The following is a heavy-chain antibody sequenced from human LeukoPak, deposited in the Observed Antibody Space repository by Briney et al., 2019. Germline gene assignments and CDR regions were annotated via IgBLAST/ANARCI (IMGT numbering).Heavy chain of an antibody. D-gene: IGHD3-10*01. Sequence: GGSLRLSCAASGFTVSSNYMSWVRQAPGKGLEWVSVIYSDGSTYYEDSVKGRFTISRDNTKITLSLQMNSLRAEDTAVYYCAREKGRGVISPYFDYWGQGTLVTVSS. CDR1: GFTVSSNY. V-gene: IGHV3-53*01. CDR3: AREKGRGVISPYFDY. J-gene: IGHJ4*02. CDR2: IYSDGST.